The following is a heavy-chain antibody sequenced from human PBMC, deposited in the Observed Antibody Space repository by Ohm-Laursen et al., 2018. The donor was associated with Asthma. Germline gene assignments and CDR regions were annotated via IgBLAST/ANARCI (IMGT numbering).Heavy chain of an antibody. CDR1: GYTFTSYD. Sequence: VASVKVSCKTSGYTFTSYDINWVRQATGQGLEWMGWMNPNSGNTGYAQKFQGRVTMTRNTSISTAYMELRSLRSDDTAVYYCARDPPPSCSSSINCYFIDYWGQGTLVTVSS. V-gene: IGHV1-8*01. D-gene: IGHD2-2*01. J-gene: IGHJ4*01. CDR2: MNPNSGNT. CDR3: ARDPPPSCSSSINCYFIDY.